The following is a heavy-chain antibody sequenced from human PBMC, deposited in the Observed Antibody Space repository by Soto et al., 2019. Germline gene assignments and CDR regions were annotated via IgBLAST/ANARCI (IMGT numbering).Heavy chain of an antibody. D-gene: IGHD2-2*01. J-gene: IGHJ4*02. Sequence: SETLSLTCAVSGGSISSSNWWSWVRQPAGKGLEWIGEIYHSGSTNYTPSLKSRVTISVDKSKNQFSLKLSSVTAADTAVYYCASLWHCSSPSCSPDYWGQGTLVTVPS. V-gene: IGHV4-4*02. CDR2: IYHSGST. CDR3: ASLWHCSSPSCSPDY. CDR1: GGSISSSNW.